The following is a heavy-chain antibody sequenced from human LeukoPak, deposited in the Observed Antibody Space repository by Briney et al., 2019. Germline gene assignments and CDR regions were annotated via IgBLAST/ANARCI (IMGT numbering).Heavy chain of an antibody. J-gene: IGHJ6*02. CDR2: ISSSGSTI. CDR3: ARDQVSRWGYYYGMDV. V-gene: IGHV3-48*03. D-gene: IGHD5-24*01. CDR1: GFTFSSYE. Sequence: GGSLRLSCAASGFTFSSYEINWVRQAPGKGLEWVSYISSSGSTIYYADSVKGRFTISRDNAKNSLYLQMNSLRAEDTAVYYCARDQVSRWGYYYGMDVWAKGPRSPSP.